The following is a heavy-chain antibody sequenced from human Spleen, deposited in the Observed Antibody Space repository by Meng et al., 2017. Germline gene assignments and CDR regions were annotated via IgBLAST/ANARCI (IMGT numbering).Heavy chain of an antibody. CDR2: INHSGST. D-gene: IGHD5-18*01. Sequence: QVQLQQWGAGPLKASETLSPTCVVSGGSFSDYYWSWIRQPPGKGLEWIGEINHSGSTNYNPSLESRATISVDTSQNNLSLKLSSVTAADTAVYYCARGGYSYGPDYWGQGTLVTASS. CDR1: GGSFSDYY. J-gene: IGHJ4*02. CDR3: ARGGYSYGPDY. V-gene: IGHV4-34*01.